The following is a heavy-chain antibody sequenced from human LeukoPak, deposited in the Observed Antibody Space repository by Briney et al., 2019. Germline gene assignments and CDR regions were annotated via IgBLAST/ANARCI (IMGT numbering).Heavy chain of an antibody. CDR3: TRDLKA. V-gene: IGHV3-74*01. J-gene: IGHJ5*02. Sequence: GGSLRLSCAASGFTFSSNWMHWVRQAPGKGLVWVSRINPVGSTTNYADSVKGRFAISRDNAKNTVYLQMNSLRVEDTAVYYCTRDLKAWGQGTLVTVSS. CDR2: INPVGSTT. CDR1: GFTFSSNW.